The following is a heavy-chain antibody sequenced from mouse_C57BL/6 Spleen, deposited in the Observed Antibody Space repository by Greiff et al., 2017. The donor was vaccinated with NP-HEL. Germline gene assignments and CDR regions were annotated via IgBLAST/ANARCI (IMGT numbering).Heavy chain of an antibody. D-gene: IGHD1-1*01. J-gene: IGHJ1*03. CDR2: IDPEDGDT. Sequence: DVQLQESGAELVRPGASVKLSCTASGFNIKDYYMHWVKQRPEQGLEWIGRIDPEDGDTEYAPKFQGKATMTADTSSNTAYLQLSSLTSEDTAVYYCTPLYYGSSYRWYFDVWGTGTTVTVSS. V-gene: IGHV14-1*01. CDR3: TPLYYGSSYRWYFDV. CDR1: GFNIKDYY.